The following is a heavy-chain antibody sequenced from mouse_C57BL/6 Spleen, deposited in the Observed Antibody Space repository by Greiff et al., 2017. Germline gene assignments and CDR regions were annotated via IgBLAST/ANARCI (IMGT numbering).Heavy chain of an antibody. J-gene: IGHJ1*03. CDR2: IDPSDSYT. CDR3: AKTTTGWYFDV. V-gene: IGHV1-69*01. CDR1: GYTFTSYW. D-gene: IGHD1-1*01. Sequence: QVQLQQPGAELVMPGASVKLSCKASGYTFTSYWMHWVKQRPGQGLEWIGEIDPSDSYTNYNQKFKGKSTLTVDKSSSTAYMQLSSLTSEDSAVYCGAKTTTGWYFDVWGTGTTVTVSS.